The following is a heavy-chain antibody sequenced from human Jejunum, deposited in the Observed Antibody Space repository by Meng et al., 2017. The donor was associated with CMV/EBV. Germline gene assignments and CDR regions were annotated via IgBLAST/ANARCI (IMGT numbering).Heavy chain of an antibody. CDR2: IYSDNST. CDR1: GCIVSNSY. J-gene: IGHJ4*02. Sequence: RRSCAGSGCIVSNSYLTGVRQAPGKGLEWVSVIYSDNSTNYADSVKGRFTISRDNSKNVLYLQMGSLRGDDAAVYYCARGERFGYWGQGTLVTVSS. V-gene: IGHV3-53*01. D-gene: IGHD3-10*01. CDR3: ARGERFGY.